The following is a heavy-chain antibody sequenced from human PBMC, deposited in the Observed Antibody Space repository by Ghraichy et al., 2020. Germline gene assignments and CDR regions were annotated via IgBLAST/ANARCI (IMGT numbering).Heavy chain of an antibody. V-gene: IGHV3-64D*06. D-gene: IGHD3-22*01. CDR2: ISSNGGST. J-gene: IGHJ4*02. Sequence: GESLNISCSASGFTFSSYAMHWVRQAPGKGLEYVSAISSNGGSTYYADSVKGRFTISRDNSKNTLYLQMSSLRAEDTAVYYCVKDPDYDSSGYYNDYWGQGTLVTVSS. CDR1: GFTFSSYA. CDR3: VKDPDYDSSGYYNDY.